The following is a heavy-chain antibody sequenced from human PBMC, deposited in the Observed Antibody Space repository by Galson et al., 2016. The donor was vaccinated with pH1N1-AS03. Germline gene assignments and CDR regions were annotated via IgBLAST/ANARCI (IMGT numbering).Heavy chain of an antibody. CDR3: ARDRHYYDYIWGTYRYDWYFDL. J-gene: IGHJ2*01. CDR1: GITFSSHG. V-gene: IGHV3-33*01. Sequence: SLRLSCAASGITFSSHGMHWVRQTPGKGLEWVAVIWHDGSEKYYADSVKGRFTISRDNSKNTLYLQMNSLRAEDTAVYYCARDRHYYDYIWGTYRYDWYFDLWGRGTLVTVSS. D-gene: IGHD3-16*02. CDR2: IWHDGSEK.